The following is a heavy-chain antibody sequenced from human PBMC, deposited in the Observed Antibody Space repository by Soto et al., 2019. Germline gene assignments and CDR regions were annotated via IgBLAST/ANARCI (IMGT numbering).Heavy chain of an antibody. CDR1: GYTLSELA. V-gene: IGHV1-24*01. CDR3: AGGYCTRTSCHDYDN. J-gene: IGHJ4*02. CDR2: FDPEDGET. D-gene: IGHD2-2*01. Sequence: ASVKVSFKVSGYTLSELAIQWVRQSPGKGLEWMGGFDPEDGETFYAQKFQGRVTMTEDKSTDTAYMELRSLRSEGTAVYYCAGGYCTRTSCHDYDNWGQGTLVTVSS.